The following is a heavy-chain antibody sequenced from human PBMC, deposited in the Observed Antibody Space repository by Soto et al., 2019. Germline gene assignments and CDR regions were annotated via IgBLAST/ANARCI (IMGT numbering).Heavy chain of an antibody. Sequence: EVQLVESGGGLVKPGGSLRLSCAASGFTFSSYSMNWVRQAPGKGLEWVSSISSSSSYIYYADSVKGRFTISRDNAKNSLYLQMNSLRAEDTAVCYCARKPGSRKGSRFDPWGQGTLVTVSS. V-gene: IGHV3-21*01. J-gene: IGHJ5*02. CDR2: ISSSSSYI. CDR1: GFTFSSYS. CDR3: ARKPGSRKGSRFDP.